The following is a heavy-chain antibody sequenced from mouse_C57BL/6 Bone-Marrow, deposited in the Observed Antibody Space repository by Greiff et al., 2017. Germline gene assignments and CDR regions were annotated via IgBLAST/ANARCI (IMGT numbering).Heavy chain of an antibody. V-gene: IGHV1-81*01. CDR3: ARAYSNYGWFAY. D-gene: IGHD2-5*01. Sequence: QVQLQQSGAELARPGASVKLSCKASGYTFTSYGISWVKQRTGQGLEWIGEIYPRSGNTYYTEKFKGKGTLTADKSSSTAYNELRSLTSEDSAVYFCARAYSNYGWFAYWGQGTLVTVSA. CDR2: IYPRSGNT. J-gene: IGHJ3*01. CDR1: GYTFTSYG.